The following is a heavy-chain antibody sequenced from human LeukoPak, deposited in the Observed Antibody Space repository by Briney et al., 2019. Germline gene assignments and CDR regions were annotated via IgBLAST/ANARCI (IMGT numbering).Heavy chain of an antibody. V-gene: IGHV1-2*02. D-gene: IGHD3-3*01. CDR3: ARGPIKIFGVVILNYYFDY. CDR2: INPNSGGT. CDR1: GYTFTGYY. Sequence: ASVKVSCKASGYTFTGYYMHWVRQAPGQGLEWMGWINPNSGGTNYAQKFQGRVTMTRDTSISTAYMELSSLRSEDTAVYYCARGPIKIFGVVILNYYFDYWGQGTLVTVSS. J-gene: IGHJ4*02.